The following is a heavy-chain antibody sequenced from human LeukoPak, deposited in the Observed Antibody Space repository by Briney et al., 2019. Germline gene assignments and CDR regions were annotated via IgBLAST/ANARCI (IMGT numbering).Heavy chain of an antibody. J-gene: IGHJ5*02. V-gene: IGHV3-74*01. CDR2: IHRDGSST. Sequence: PGGSLRLSCAASGFTFSSYWMRWVRQAPGKGLVWVSRIHRDGSSTNYGDSVKGRFTISRDNANNVLYLQMSSLSPEDTAVYYCALLHSESNFVGPWGQGTLVAVSS. CDR3: ALLHSESNFVGP. D-gene: IGHD1-26*01. CDR1: GFTFSSYW.